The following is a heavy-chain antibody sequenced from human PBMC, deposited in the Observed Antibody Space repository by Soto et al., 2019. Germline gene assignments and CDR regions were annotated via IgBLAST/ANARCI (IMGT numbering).Heavy chain of an antibody. J-gene: IGHJ5*02. V-gene: IGHV4-59*01. D-gene: IGHD6-13*01. Sequence: SETLSLTCTVSGGSISSYYWSWIRQPPGKGLEWIGYIYYSGSINYNPSLKSRVTISVDTSKNQFSLKLSSVTAADTAVYYCARGTIAAAGLWFDPWGQGTLVTVSS. CDR1: GGSISSYY. CDR2: IYYSGSI. CDR3: ARGTIAAAGLWFDP.